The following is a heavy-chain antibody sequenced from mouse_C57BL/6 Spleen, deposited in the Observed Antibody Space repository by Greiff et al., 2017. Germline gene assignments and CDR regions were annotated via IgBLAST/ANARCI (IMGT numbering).Heavy chain of an antibody. CDR1: GFTFSDYG. V-gene: IGHV5-17*01. CDR2: ISSGSSTI. CDR3: ARRAAQATFYYAMDY. D-gene: IGHD3-2*02. J-gene: IGHJ4*01. Sequence: EVKLMESGGGLVKPGGSLKLSCAASGFTFSDYGMHWVRQAPEKGLEWVAYISSGSSTIYYADTVKGRFTISRDNAKNTLFLQMTSLRSEDTAMYYCARRAAQATFYYAMDYWGQGTSVTVSS.